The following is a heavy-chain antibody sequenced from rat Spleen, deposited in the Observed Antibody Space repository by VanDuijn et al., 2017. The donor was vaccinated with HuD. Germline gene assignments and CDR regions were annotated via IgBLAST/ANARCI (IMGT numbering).Heavy chain of an antibody. D-gene: IGHD1-1*01. CDR2: ISYSGST. CDR3: ARYRGSLQWPFDY. V-gene: IGHV3-1*01. CDR1: DYSITSNY. J-gene: IGHJ2*01. Sequence: VQLQESGPDLVKPSQSLSLTCSVTDYSITSNYWDWIRKFPGNKMEWIGHISYSGSTSYNPSLKSRISITRDTSKNQFFLQLNSVTTEDTATYYCARYRGSLQWPFDYWGQGVMVTVSS.